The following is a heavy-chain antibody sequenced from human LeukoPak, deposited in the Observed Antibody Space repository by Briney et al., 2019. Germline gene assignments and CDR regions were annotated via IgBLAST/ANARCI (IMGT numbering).Heavy chain of an antibody. J-gene: IGHJ5*02. V-gene: IGHV3-9*01. Sequence: GGSLRLSCAASGFTLDDYAMHWVRQAPGKGLEWVSGISWNSGSIGYADSVKGRFTISRDNAKNSLYLQMNSLRAEDTALYYCAKPGHTAMVSPSWFDPWGQGTLVTVSS. CDR3: AKPGHTAMVSPSWFDP. CDR1: GFTLDDYA. D-gene: IGHD5-18*01. CDR2: ISWNSGSI.